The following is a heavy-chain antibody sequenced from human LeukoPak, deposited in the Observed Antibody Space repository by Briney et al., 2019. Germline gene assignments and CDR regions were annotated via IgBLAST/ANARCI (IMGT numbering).Heavy chain of an antibody. D-gene: IGHD6-13*01. CDR2: IYYSGST. CDR3: ARACSAAGNFDY. Sequence: ASETLSLTCTVSGGSISSGGYYWSWIRQHPGKGLEWIGYIYYSGSTYYNPSLKSRVTISADTSKNQFSLKLSSVTAADTAVYYCARACSAAGNFDYWGQGTLVTVSP. V-gene: IGHV4-31*03. J-gene: IGHJ4*02. CDR1: GGSISSGGYY.